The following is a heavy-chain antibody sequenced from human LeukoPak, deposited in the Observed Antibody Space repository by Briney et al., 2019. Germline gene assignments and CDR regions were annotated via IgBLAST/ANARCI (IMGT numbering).Heavy chain of an antibody. V-gene: IGHV4-4*07. CDR1: GGSISTHY. D-gene: IGHD3-22*01. J-gene: IGHJ4*02. CDR2: IYSSGST. CDR3: ARGLGLTTGAYYFDS. Sequence: SETLSLTCTVSGGSISTHYYSWIRQPAGKGLEWIGLIYSSGSTNYNPSLKSRPTISVDTSKNQFSLKLSSVTAADTAVYYCARGLGLTTGAYYFDSWGQGTLVAVSS.